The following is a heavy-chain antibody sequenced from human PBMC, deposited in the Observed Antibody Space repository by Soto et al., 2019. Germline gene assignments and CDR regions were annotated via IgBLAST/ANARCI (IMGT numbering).Heavy chain of an antibody. V-gene: IGHV4-61*01. CDR2: IYYSGST. CDR1: GGSVSSGSYY. J-gene: IGHJ6*02. Sequence: QVQLQESGPGLVKPSETLSLTCTVSGGSVSSGSYYWSWIRQPPGKGLEWIGYIYYSGSTNYNPPLKSRVTISVDTSKNQFSLKLSSVTAADTAVYYCARDLSMDVWGQGTTVTVSS. CDR3: ARDLSMDV.